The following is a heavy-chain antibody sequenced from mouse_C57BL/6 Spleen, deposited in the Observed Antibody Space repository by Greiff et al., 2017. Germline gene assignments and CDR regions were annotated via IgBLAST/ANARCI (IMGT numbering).Heavy chain of an antibody. CDR3: ARSGYSNFYAMDY. CDR1: GFTFSDYG. CDR2: ISSGSSTI. V-gene: IGHV5-17*01. D-gene: IGHD2-5*01. J-gene: IGHJ4*01. Sequence: EVKLVESGGGLVKPGGSLKLSCAASGFTFSDYGMHWVRQAPEKGLEWVAYISSGSSTIYYADTVKGRFTISRDNAKNTLFLQMTSLRSEDTAMYYCARSGYSNFYAMDYWGQGTSVTVSS.